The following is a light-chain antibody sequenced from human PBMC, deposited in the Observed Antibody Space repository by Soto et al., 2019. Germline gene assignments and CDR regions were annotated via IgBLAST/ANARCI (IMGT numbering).Light chain of an antibody. CDR1: SGSIASNY. J-gene: IGLJ3*02. CDR2: EHN. V-gene: IGLV6-57*04. CDR3: QSYDTNNYWV. Sequence: NFMLTQPHSVSESPGKTITISCTRSSGSIASNYVQWYQQRPGGAPTAVIYEHNQRPSGVPDRFSGSIDSSSNSASLTISGLKTEDEADYYCQSYDTNNYWVFGGGTKLTVL.